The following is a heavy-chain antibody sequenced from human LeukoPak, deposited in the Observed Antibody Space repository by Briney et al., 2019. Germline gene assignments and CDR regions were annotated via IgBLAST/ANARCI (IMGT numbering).Heavy chain of an antibody. D-gene: IGHD3-10*01. J-gene: IGHJ4*02. CDR3: ARSGSFRGYFDS. CDR2: IYSSGST. Sequence: PSESLSLTCTVSGGSISSSYWSWIRQPPGKGLEWIGYIYSSGSTNYNPSLKSRVTISVDTSKNQFSLKMSSVTAADTAVYYCARSGSFRGYFDSWGQGTLVTISS. CDR1: GGSISSSY. V-gene: IGHV4-59*08.